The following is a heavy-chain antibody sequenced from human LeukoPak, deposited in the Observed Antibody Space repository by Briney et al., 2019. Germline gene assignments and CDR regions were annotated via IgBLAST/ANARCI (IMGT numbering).Heavy chain of an antibody. CDR3: ARALPRTPVYYYGMDV. CDR1: GFTFSSYG. CDR2: IWYDGSNK. D-gene: IGHD4-23*01. J-gene: IGHJ6*04. V-gene: IGHV3-33*01. Sequence: QPGRSLGLSCAASGFTFSSYGMHWVRQAPGKGLEWVAVIWYDGSNKYYADSGKGRFTISRDNSKNTLYLQMNSLRAEDTAVYYCARALPRTPVYYYGMDVWGKGTTVTVSS.